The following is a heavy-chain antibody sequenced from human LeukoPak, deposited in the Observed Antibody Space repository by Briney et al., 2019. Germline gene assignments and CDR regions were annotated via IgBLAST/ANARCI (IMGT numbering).Heavy chain of an antibody. J-gene: IGHJ5*02. CDR1: GFTFSSYS. CDR3: ARDPTVYGRGWFDP. CDR2: ISSSSSYI. V-gene: IGHV3-21*01. D-gene: IGHD2/OR15-2a*01. Sequence: GGSLRLSCAASGFTFSSYSMNWVRQAPGKGLEWVSSISSSSSYIYYADSVKGRFTISRDNAKSSLYLQMNSLRAEDTAVYYCARDPTVYGRGWFDPWGQGTLVTVSS.